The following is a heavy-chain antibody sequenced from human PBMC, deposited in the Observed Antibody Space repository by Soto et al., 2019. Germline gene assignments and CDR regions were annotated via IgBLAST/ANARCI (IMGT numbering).Heavy chain of an antibody. CDR3: AKAGTRWNYYFFVMDV. Sequence: GGALKLSCAASGVTVSTYAMSWVRQAPGKGLEWVSAIGGRGVTTFYADSVKGRFTISRDSSTNTLYLQMISLRAEDTAVYYCAKAGTRWNYYFFVMDVWGQGTTVTGSS. CDR2: IGGRGVTT. V-gene: IGHV3-23*01. J-gene: IGHJ6*02. CDR1: GVTVSTYA. D-gene: IGHD2-15*01.